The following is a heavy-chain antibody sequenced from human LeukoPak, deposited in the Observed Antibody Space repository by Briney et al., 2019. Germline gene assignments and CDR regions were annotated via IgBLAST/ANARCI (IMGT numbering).Heavy chain of an antibody. J-gene: IGHJ6*03. CDR2: INTDGSST. CDR3: ARGDLPPFYYYYYMDV. CDR1: GFTFDDYA. Sequence: GGSLRLSCAASGFTFDDYAMHWVRQAPGKGLVWVSRINTDGSSTSYADSVKGRFTISRDNAKNTLYLQMNSLRAEDTAVYYCARGDLPPFYYYYYMDVWGKGTTVTVSS. V-gene: IGHV3-74*01.